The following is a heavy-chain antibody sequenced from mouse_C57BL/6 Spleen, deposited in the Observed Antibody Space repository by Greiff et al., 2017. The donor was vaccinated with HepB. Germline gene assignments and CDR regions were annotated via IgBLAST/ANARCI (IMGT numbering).Heavy chain of an antibody. CDR3: ARSSTVVADY. D-gene: IGHD1-1*01. J-gene: IGHJ2*01. CDR1: GYAFSSSW. CDR2: IYPGDGDT. V-gene: IGHV1-82*01. Sequence: LEESGPELVKPGASVKISCKASGYAFSSSWMNWVKQRPGKGLEWIGRIYPGDGDTNYNGKFKGKATLTADKSSSTAYMQLSSLTSEDSAVYFCARSSTVVADYWGQGTTLTVSS.